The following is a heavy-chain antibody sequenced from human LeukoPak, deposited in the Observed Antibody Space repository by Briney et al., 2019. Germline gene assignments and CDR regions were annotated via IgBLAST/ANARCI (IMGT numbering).Heavy chain of an antibody. V-gene: IGHV3-33*01. D-gene: IGHD6-25*01. Sequence: GSLRLSCSASGFDFRMHAMHWVRQAPGKGLEWVAMIWRGGNYKFYVDAVKGRCNIFRDDFRSTFYLQMDSLTADDTAVYYCVTDPPDSGWAFWSWGQGALVTVSA. J-gene: IGHJ5*02. CDR2: IWRGGNYK. CDR3: VTDPPDSGWAFWS. CDR1: GFDFRMHA.